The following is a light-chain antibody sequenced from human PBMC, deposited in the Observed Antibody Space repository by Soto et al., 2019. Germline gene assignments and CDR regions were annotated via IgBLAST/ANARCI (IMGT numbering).Light chain of an antibody. CDR1: SSDVGAYHS. CDR3: SSFTDTGTVM. V-gene: IGLV2-14*03. J-gene: IGLJ3*02. CDR2: DVS. Sequence: QSALTQPASVSGSPGQSFTIFCTGTSSDVGAYHSVSWYQQHPGKAPKLIIFDVSNRPSGVSDRFSGSKSGNTASLTISGLQAEDEADYYCSSFTDTGTVMFGGGTKLTVL.